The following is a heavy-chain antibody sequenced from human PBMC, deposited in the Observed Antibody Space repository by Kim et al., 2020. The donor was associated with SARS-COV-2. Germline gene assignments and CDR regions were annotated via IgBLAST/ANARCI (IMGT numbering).Heavy chain of an antibody. Sequence: ASVKVSCKASGYTFTSYAMHWVRQAPGQRLEWMGWINAGNGNTKYSQKFQGRVTITRDTSASTAYMELSSLRSEDTAVYYCARVCRVGGSSTSCWDYWGQGTLVTVSS. CDR1: GYTFTSYA. CDR2: INAGNGNT. CDR3: ARVCRVGGSSTSCWDY. V-gene: IGHV1-3*01. D-gene: IGHD2-2*01. J-gene: IGHJ4*02.